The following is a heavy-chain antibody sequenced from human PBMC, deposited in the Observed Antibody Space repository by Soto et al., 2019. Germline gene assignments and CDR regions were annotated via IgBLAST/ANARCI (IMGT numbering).Heavy chain of an antibody. CDR2: IYYSGST. D-gene: IGHD7-27*01. V-gene: IGHV4-59*01. Sequence: PSETLSLTCTVSGGSISSYYWSWIRQPPGKGLEWIGYIYYSGSTNYNPSLKSRVTISVDTSKNQFSLKPSSVTAADTAVYYCARDLWGPFDYWGQGTLVTVSS. CDR3: ARDLWGPFDY. CDR1: GGSISSYY. J-gene: IGHJ4*02.